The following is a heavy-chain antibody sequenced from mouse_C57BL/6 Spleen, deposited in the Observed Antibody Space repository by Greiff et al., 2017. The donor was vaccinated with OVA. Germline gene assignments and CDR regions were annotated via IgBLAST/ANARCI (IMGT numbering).Heavy chain of an antibody. D-gene: IGHD2-2*01. CDR2: IYPGSGNT. CDR3: ERLNYGYDGNYLDY. J-gene: IGHJ2*01. Sequence: VQLQQPGAELVKPGASVKLSCKASGYTFTSYWMTWVKQTPGQGLEWIGDIYPGSGNTNYNETFKGKATLTIATAARTGNMQLRRLTSEDYAVAYCERLNYGYDGNYLDYWGQGTTLTVSS. V-gene: IGHV1-55*01. CDR1: GYTFTSYW.